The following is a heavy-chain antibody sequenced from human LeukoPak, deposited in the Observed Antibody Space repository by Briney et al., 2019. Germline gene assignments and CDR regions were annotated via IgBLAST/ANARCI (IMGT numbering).Heavy chain of an antibody. CDR3: ARAVISIFDN. J-gene: IGHJ4*02. D-gene: IGHD3-3*02. CDR2: ISSSSSTI. CDR1: GFTLGSYT. Sequence: HPGRSLRLSCAASGFTLGSYTMNWVRQAPGKGLEWVSYISSSSSTIQYADSVKGRFTISRDNAENSLYLQMNSLGVEDTAVYYCARAVISIFDNWGQGTLVTVSS. V-gene: IGHV3-48*01.